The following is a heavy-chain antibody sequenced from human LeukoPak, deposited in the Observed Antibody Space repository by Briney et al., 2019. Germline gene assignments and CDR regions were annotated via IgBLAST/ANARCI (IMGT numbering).Heavy chain of an antibody. Sequence: GGSLRLSCAASGFILSNYAMNWVRQAPGKGLEWVSALSYSGGTTYYADSVKGHFTISRDNSKSTVFLQMSSLRADDTAVYYCARGYCSGGSCYWFFDLWGRGTLVTVSS. CDR3: ARGYCSGGSCYWFFDL. CDR2: LSYSGGTT. CDR1: GFILSNYA. D-gene: IGHD2-15*01. J-gene: IGHJ2*01. V-gene: IGHV3-23*01.